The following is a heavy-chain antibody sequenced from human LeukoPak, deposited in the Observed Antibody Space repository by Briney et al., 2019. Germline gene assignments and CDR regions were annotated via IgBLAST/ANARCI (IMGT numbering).Heavy chain of an antibody. CDR1: GFTFTTYS. J-gene: IGHJ4*02. D-gene: IGHD5-24*01. Sequence: GGSLRLSCAASGFTFTTYSMHWVRQAPGKGLEWVLSITSSSTYIFYADSVKGRFTISRDNAKNSLYLQMSSLRAEDTAVYYCVREGYNSFYFDYWGQGTLVTVSS. CDR3: VREGYNSFYFDY. CDR2: ITSSSTYI. V-gene: IGHV3-21*01.